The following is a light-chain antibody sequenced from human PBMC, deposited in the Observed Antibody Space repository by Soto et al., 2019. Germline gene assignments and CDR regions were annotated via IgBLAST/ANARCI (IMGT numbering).Light chain of an antibody. V-gene: IGKV1-39*01. CDR2: AAS. Sequence: DIQMTQSPSSLSASVGDRITINCQASQSVSKYLNWYQHKLGKAPELLIYAASSLYSGVPSRFSGSGSGTYFTLTISNLQPEDSASYYCQQTYTSPGTFGQGTKVEIK. CDR1: QSVSKY. J-gene: IGKJ1*01. CDR3: QQTYTSPGT.